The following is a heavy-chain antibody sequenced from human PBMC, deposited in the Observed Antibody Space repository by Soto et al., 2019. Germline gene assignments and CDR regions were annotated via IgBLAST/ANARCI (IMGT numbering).Heavy chain of an antibody. CDR3: AGLGLGGSYYYYYGMDV. J-gene: IGHJ6*02. V-gene: IGHV1-8*01. Sequence: ASVKVSCKASGYTFTSYDINWVRQATGQGLEWMGWMNPNSGNTGYAQKFQGRVTMTRNTSISTAYMELSSLRSEDTALYYWAGLGLGGSYYYYYGMDVWGQGTTVTVSS. D-gene: IGHD3-16*01. CDR1: GYTFTSYD. CDR2: MNPNSGNT.